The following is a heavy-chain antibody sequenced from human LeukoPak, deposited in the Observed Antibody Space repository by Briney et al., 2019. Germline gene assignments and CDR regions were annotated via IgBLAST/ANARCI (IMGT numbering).Heavy chain of an antibody. D-gene: IGHD5-18*01. CDR2: INHSGST. CDR3: ARGGKQRDFDY. CDR1: GGSFSGYY. V-gene: IGHV4-34*01. Sequence: SETLSLTCAVYGGSFSGYYWSWIRQPPGKGLEWIGEINHSGSTNYNPSLKSRVTISVDTSKNQFSLKLSSVTAADTAVYYCARGGKQRDFDYWGQGTLVTVSS. J-gene: IGHJ4*02.